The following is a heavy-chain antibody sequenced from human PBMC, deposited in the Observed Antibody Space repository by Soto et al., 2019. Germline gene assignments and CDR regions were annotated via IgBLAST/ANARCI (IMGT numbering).Heavy chain of an antibody. V-gene: IGHV3-53*04. J-gene: IGHJ4*02. D-gene: IGHD6-19*01. CDR3: ARDNPVQGGWSSGFDY. CDR2: IYSGGST. CDR1: GFTVSSNY. Sequence: EVQLVESGGGLVQPGGSLRLSCAASGFTVSSNYMSWVRQAPGKGLEWVSGIYSGGSTYYADSVKGRFTISRHNSKNTLYLQMNSLRAEDTAVYYCARDNPVQGGWSSGFDYWGQGTLVTVSS.